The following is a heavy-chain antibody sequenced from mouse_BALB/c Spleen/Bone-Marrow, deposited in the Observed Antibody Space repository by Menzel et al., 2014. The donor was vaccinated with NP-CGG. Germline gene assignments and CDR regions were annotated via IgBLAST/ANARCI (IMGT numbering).Heavy chain of an antibody. Sequence: QVQLQQSGAKLVRPGTSVKVSCKASGYAFTNYLIEWFKQRPGQGLEWIGVINPGSGGTNFNEKFRGKATLTADKSSSTAYMQFNSLTSDDSAVYFCAREGYYSLDYWGQGTTLTVSS. CDR1: GYAFTNYL. D-gene: IGHD2-12*01. J-gene: IGHJ2*01. V-gene: IGHV1-54*03. CDR2: INPGSGGT. CDR3: AREGYYSLDY.